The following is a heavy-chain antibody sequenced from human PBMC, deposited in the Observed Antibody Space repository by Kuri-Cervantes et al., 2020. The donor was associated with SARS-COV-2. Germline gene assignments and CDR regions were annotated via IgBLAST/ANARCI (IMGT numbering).Heavy chain of an antibody. V-gene: IGHV4-4*02. CDR2: IYHSGST. D-gene: IGHD2-15*01. CDR3: ARVVVWVVAATYNRFDP. CDR1: GGSISSSNW. Sequence: GSLRLSCAVSGGSISSSNWWSWVRQPPGKGLEWIGEIYHSGSTNYNPSLKSRVTISVDKSKNQFSLKLSSVTAADTAVYYCARVVVWVVAATYNRFDPWGQGTLVTVSS. J-gene: IGHJ5*02.